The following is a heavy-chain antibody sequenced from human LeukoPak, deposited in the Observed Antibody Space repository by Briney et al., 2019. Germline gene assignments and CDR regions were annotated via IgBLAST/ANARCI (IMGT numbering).Heavy chain of an antibody. Sequence: ASVKVSCKASGYTFTSYDISWVRQAPGQGLEWMGWISTYNGNTNYAQKLQGRVTMTTDTITTTAYMELRSLRSDDTAVYYCARDHSRNWFDPWGQGTLVTVSS. CDR3: ARDHSRNWFDP. D-gene: IGHD3-22*01. J-gene: IGHJ5*02. CDR2: ISTYNGNT. CDR1: GYTFTSYD. V-gene: IGHV1-18*01.